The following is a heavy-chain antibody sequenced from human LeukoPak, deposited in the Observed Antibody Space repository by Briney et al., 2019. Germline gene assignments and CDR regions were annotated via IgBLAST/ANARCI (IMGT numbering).Heavy chain of an antibody. Sequence: SSETLSLTCTVSGGSISSGGYHWSWIRQHPGKGLEWIGYIYYSGSTYYNPSLKSRVTISVDTSKNQFSLKLSSVTAADTAVYYCARGPTTAPSYWYYYGMDVWGQGTTVTVSS. J-gene: IGHJ6*02. CDR1: GGSISSGGYH. CDR3: ARGPTTAPSYWYYYGMDV. D-gene: IGHD4-17*01. V-gene: IGHV4-31*03. CDR2: IYYSGST.